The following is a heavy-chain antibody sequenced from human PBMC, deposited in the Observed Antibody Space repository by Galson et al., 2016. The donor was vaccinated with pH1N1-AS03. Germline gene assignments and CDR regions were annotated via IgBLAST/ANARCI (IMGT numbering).Heavy chain of an antibody. CDR1: GFSHSASGVA. D-gene: IGHD4-23*01. J-gene: IGHJ4*02. CDR3: AHRLGGNSHYFGY. CDR2: IYWDDDT. Sequence: PALVKPTQTLTLTCTLSGFSHSASGVAVAWIRQPPGKALEWLALIYWDDDTRYSPSLRDKLPITKDSSTNQVVLTMTNMDPVATATYYCAHRLGGNSHYFGYWGPGTLVTVSS. V-gene: IGHV2-5*02.